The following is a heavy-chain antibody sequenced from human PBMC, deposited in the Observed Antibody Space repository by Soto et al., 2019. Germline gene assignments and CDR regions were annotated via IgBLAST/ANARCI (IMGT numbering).Heavy chain of an antibody. V-gene: IGHV4-39*01. Sequence: QLQLQESGPGLVKPSETLSLTCTVSGGSISDDTYYWGWIRQPPGKGLEWIGSIYYSGTSSYNPSLKSRVTMSVDTSKKQLSLRLSSVTAAHTAVYYCARLHCDSPNCVPLDPWGQGTLVIVSS. D-gene: IGHD2-2*01. CDR3: ARLHCDSPNCVPLDP. CDR2: IYYSGTS. J-gene: IGHJ5*02. CDR1: GGSISDDTYY.